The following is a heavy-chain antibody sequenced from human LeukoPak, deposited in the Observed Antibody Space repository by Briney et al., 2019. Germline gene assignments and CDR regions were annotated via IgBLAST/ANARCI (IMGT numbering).Heavy chain of an antibody. CDR1: GGSFSGYY. J-gene: IGHJ2*01. CDR3: ARNVRQNWGWQYFDL. CDR2: INPSGST. Sequence: SETLSLTCAVYGGSFSGYYWTWVRQPPEKELEWMGEINPSGSTNYNPSLKSRVTISIDTSKNQFFLKLSSVIAADTAVYYCARNVRQNWGWQYFDLWGRGTLVTVSS. D-gene: IGHD7-27*01. V-gene: IGHV4-34*01.